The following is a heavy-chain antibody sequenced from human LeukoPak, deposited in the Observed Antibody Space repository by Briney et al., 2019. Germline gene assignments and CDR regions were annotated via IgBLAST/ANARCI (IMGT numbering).Heavy chain of an antibody. J-gene: IGHJ4*02. CDR2: ISGSGGST. V-gene: IGHV3-23*01. D-gene: IGHD3-3*01. CDR1: GFTFSSYA. CDR3: AKNPHYDFWSGYSVVDY. Sequence: SGGSLRLSCAASGFTFSSYAMSWVRQAPGKGLEWVSAISGSGGSTYYADSVKGRFTISRDNSKNTLYLQMNSLRAEDTAVYYCAKNPHYDFWSGYSVVDYWGQGTLVTVSS.